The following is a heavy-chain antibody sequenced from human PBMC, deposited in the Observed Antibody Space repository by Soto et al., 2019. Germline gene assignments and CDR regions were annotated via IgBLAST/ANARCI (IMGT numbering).Heavy chain of an antibody. CDR3: ARDLGPITYCSGGSCYSGGYYYYYGMDV. J-gene: IGHJ6*02. CDR2: ISGSGGST. V-gene: IGHV3-23*01. Sequence: PGGSLRLSCAASGFTFSSYAMSWVRQAPGKGLEWVSAISGSGGSTYYADSVKGRFTISRDNSKNTLYLQMNSLRAEDTAVYYCARDLGPITYCSGGSCYSGGYYYYYGMDVWGQGTTVTVSS. D-gene: IGHD2-15*01. CDR1: GFTFSSYA.